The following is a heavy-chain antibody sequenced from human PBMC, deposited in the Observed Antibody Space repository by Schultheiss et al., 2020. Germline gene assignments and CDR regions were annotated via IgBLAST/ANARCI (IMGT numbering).Heavy chain of an antibody. D-gene: IGHD1-26*01. V-gene: IGHV3-64D*06. J-gene: IGHJ4*02. CDR2: ISSNGGST. CDR3: VKATGGSVYPHFDY. Sequence: GGSLRLSCAASGFTFSNYAMSWVRQAPGKGLEYVSAISSNGGSTYYADSVKGRFTISRDNSKNTLYLQMSSLRAEDTAVYYCVKATGGSVYPHFDYWGQGTLVTVSS. CDR1: GFTFSNYA.